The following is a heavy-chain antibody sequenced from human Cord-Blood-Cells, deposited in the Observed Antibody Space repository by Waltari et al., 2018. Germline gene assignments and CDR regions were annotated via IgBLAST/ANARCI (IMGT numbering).Heavy chain of an antibody. V-gene: IGHV3-48*02. CDR1: GFTFSSYS. CDR2: ISSSSISTI. Sequence: GQLVESGGGLVQPGGSLRLSCAASGFTFSSYSMTWVRQAPGKGLEWVSYISSSSISTIYYADSVKGRFTISRDNAKNSLYLQMNSLRDEDTAVYYCAREKGRSSWYWFDPWGQGTLVTVSA. CDR3: AREKGRSSWYWFDP. J-gene: IGHJ5*02. D-gene: IGHD6-13*01.